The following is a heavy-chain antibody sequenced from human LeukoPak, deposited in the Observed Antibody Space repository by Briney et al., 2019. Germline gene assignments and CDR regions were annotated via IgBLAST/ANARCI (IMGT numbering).Heavy chain of an antibody. J-gene: IGHJ4*02. CDR3: AQGASPDY. Sequence: GGSLGLSCAASKFTFSQSAMSWVRQAPGKGLEWVSSISGSGYSTNYADSVKGRFTISRDNSNNTLSLQMNSLRVEDTAKYYCAQGASPDYWGQGTLVTVSS. CDR2: ISGSGYST. CDR1: KFTFSQSA. D-gene: IGHD2-2*01. V-gene: IGHV3-23*01.